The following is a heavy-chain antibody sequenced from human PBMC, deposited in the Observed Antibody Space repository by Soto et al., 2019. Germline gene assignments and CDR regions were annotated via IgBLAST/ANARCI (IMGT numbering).Heavy chain of an antibody. J-gene: IGHJ4*02. D-gene: IGHD3-10*01. CDR2: ISYDGSNK. Sequence: QVKLVESGGGVVQPGRSLRLSCAASGFIFSTYGMHWVRQAPGKGLEWVAVISYDGSNKYYADSVKGRFTISRDKSQKTVYLQMNSLRGGDSAVYYCAKDGKVSGSGTYHIDYWGQGTLVTVSS. V-gene: IGHV3-30*18. CDR1: GFIFSTYG. CDR3: AKDGKVSGSGTYHIDY.